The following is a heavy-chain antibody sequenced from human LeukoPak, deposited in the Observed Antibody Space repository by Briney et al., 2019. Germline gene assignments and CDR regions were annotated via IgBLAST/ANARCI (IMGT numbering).Heavy chain of an antibody. J-gene: IGHJ4*02. CDR2: INPSGGST. Sequence: ASVKVSCKASGYTFTSYYMHWVRQAPGQGLEWMGIINPSGGSTSYAQKFQGRVTMTRDMSTSPVYMELSSLRSEDTAVYYCARERRVYSYGSFIGDYWGQGTLVTVSS. CDR1: GYTFTSYY. CDR3: ARERRVYSYGSFIGDY. V-gene: IGHV1-46*01. D-gene: IGHD5-18*01.